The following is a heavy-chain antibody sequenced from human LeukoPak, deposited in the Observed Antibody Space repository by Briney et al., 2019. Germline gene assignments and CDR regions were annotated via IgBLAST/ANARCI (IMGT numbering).Heavy chain of an antibody. CDR1: GFNFGTFA. V-gene: IGHV3-33*01. Sequence: GGSLRLSCEASGFNFGTFAMHWARQAPGEGLEWLAIIWYDGSNKHYSDSVKGRFTISRDNSKSSLYLQMNSLRAEDTAVYYCRGTYYYGSGIDGDYFDYWGQGTLVTVSS. CDR3: RGTYYYGSGIDGDYFDY. D-gene: IGHD3-10*01. J-gene: IGHJ4*02. CDR2: IWYDGSNK.